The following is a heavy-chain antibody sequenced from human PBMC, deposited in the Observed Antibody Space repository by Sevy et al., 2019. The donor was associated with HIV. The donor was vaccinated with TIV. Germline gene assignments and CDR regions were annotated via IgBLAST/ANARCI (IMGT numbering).Heavy chain of an antibody. CDR3: AKGLGMVGSDSSGWNDAFDI. Sequence: GGSLRLSCAASGFTFDDYAMHWVRQAPGKGLEWVSGISWNSGSIGYADSVKGRFTISRDNAKNSLYLQMNSLRAEDMALYYCAKGLGMVGSDSSGWNDAFDIWGQGTMVTVSS. CDR2: ISWNSGSI. V-gene: IGHV3-9*03. J-gene: IGHJ3*02. D-gene: IGHD6-19*01. CDR1: GFTFDDYA.